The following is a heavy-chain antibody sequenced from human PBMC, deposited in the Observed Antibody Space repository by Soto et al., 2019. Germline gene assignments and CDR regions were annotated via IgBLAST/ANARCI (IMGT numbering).Heavy chain of an antibody. CDR1: GYSFTSYW. CDR2: IYPGDFDT. Sequence: GESLKISCQCSGYSFTSYWIGWVRQMPEKGLEWMGIIYPGDFDTRYSPSFQGQVTISADKSISTAYLQWSSLKASDTAMYYCARLSRQVRGVISYWGQGTLVTVSS. V-gene: IGHV5-51*01. J-gene: IGHJ4*02. D-gene: IGHD3-10*01. CDR3: ARLSRQVRGVISY.